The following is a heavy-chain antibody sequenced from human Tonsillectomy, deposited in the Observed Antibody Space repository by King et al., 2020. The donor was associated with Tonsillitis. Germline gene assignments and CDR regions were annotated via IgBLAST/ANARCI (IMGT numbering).Heavy chain of an antibody. CDR2: IHPNSGGT. V-gene: IGHV1-2*02. D-gene: IGHD1-26*01. Sequence: LQLVESGAEVKKPGASVKVSCKASGYTFTGYYMHWVRQAPGQGLEWMGWIHPNSGGTNYAQTFPGRVTMHRDTSISTAYMELSRRRSDDTAVYYCATWVREGHTSTHCYYYYGMDGWGQGTTVTVSS. CDR3: ATWVREGHTSTHCYYYYGMDG. J-gene: IGHJ6*02. CDR1: GYTFTGYY.